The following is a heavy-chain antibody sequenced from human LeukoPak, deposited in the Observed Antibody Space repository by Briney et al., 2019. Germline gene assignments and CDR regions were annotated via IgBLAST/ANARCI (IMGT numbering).Heavy chain of an antibody. V-gene: IGHV4-39*07. CDR3: ARDGSYDDYGDYYYYYMDV. D-gene: IGHD4-17*01. J-gene: IGHJ6*03. Sequence: SETLSLTCTVSGGSISTSNYYWGWIRQPPGKGLEWIGNIFYSGSTYYSPSLRSRVTISLDTSRNQFSLKLSSVTAADTAVYYCARDGSYDDYGDYYYYYMDVWGKGTTVTVSS. CDR2: IFYSGST. CDR1: GGSISTSNYY.